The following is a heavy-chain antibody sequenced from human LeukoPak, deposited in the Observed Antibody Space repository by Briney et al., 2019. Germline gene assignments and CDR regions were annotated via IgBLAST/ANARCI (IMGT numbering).Heavy chain of an antibody. V-gene: IGHV4-34*01. Sequence: SETLSLTCAVYGGSFSGYYWSWIRQPPGKGLEWIGEINHSGSTNYNPSLKSRVTISVETSKNQFSLKLSSVTAADTAVYYCARHGSNYYDSSGYYYYFDYWGQGTLVTVSS. CDR3: ARHGSNYYDSSGYYYYFDY. CDR2: INHSGST. CDR1: GGSFSGYY. D-gene: IGHD3-22*01. J-gene: IGHJ4*02.